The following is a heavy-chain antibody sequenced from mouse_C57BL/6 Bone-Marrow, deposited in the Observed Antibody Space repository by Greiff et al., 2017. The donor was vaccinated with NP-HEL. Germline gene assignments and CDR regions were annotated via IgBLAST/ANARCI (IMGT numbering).Heavy chain of an antibody. V-gene: IGHV10-1*01. CDR2: IRSKSNNYAT. J-gene: IGHJ1*03. CDR3: VSSPYGSSPYWYFDV. Sequence: EVKLVESGGGLVQPKGSLKLSCAASGFSFNTYAMNWVRQAPGKGLEWVARIRSKSNNYATYYADSVKDRFTISRDDSESMLYLQMNNLKTEDTAMYYCVSSPYGSSPYWYFDVWGTGTTVTVSS. CDR1: GFSFNTYA. D-gene: IGHD1-1*01.